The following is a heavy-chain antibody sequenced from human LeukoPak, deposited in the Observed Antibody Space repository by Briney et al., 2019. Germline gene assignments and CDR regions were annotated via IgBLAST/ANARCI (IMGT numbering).Heavy chain of an antibody. CDR1: VYTSRRYS. Sequence: GGYLRLSCAASVYTSRRYSMDWARQAPGEGREWVSSMCSSSSYIYYADSVKGRFTISRYNAKNSLYLQMNSLRAEDTAVYYCARDAARLRYFDCLWVDALDIWGQGTMVTVSS. V-gene: IGHV3-21*01. CDR3: ARDAARLRYFDCLWVDALDI. D-gene: IGHD3-9*01. CDR2: MCSSSSYI. J-gene: IGHJ3*02.